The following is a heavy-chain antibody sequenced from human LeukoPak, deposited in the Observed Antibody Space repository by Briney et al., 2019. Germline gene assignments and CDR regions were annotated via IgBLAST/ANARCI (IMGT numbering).Heavy chain of an antibody. V-gene: IGHV3-15*01. CDR1: GFTFSNAW. D-gene: IGHD1-14*01. CDR2: IKTKTDGGTT. CDR3: TKEVLEGAPDGTFEI. J-gene: IGHJ3*02. Sequence: GGSLRLSCAASGFTFSNAWMSWVRQAPGKGLEWVGRIKTKTDGGTTDYAAPVKGRFTISRDDSKNTLYLLMNSLKTEDTAVYYRTKEVLEGAPDGTFEIWGQGTMVTVSS.